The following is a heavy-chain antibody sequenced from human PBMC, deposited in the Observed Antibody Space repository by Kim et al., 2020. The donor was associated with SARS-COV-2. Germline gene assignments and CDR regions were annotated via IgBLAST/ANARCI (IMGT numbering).Heavy chain of an antibody. CDR3: VRGHVGYICGRPDY. J-gene: IGHJ4*02. CDR1: GFAFSSYG. CDR2: ISRSNDI. D-gene: IGHD5-12*01. Sequence: GGSLRLSCAGSGFAFSSYGLNWVRQAPGKGLEWISSISRSNDINYADSVTGRFTISIDNAKNALYLQMNSGRAEDTAMYYCVRGHVGYICGRPDYWGEGTGVSVSS. V-gene: IGHV3-21*01.